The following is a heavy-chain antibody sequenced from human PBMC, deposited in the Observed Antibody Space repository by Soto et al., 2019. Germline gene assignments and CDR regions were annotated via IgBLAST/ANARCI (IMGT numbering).Heavy chain of an antibody. D-gene: IGHD1-26*01. Sequence: QVQLVQSGAEVKKPGSSVTVSCKASGGTFSSYAISWVRQAPGQGLEWMGGIIPVFGTANYAQKFQGRLTKTSDESTSTAYMELSSLRSEDSAVYDCARDRRRKVGATEYFDYWGQGTLVTVSS. CDR3: ARDRRRKVGATEYFDY. CDR1: GGTFSSYA. V-gene: IGHV1-69*01. CDR2: IIPVFGTA. J-gene: IGHJ4*02.